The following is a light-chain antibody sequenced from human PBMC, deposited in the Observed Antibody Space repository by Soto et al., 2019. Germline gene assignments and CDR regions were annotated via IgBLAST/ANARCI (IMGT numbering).Light chain of an antibody. V-gene: IGKV1-5*03. CDR1: QTISSW. Sequence: INMTQSPSTLSGSVGDRVTITCRASQTISSWLAWYQQKPGKAPKLLIYKASSLESGVPSRLSGSGSGTEFTLTISSLQPDDFASYFCQEYNSYSPTFGQGTKVDIK. J-gene: IGKJ1*01. CDR3: QEYNSYSPT. CDR2: KAS.